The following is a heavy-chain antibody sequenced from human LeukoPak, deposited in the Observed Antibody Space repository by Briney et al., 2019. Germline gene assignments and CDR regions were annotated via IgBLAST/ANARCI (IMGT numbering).Heavy chain of an antibody. CDR1: GFTFSRSA. Sequence: GGSLRLSCATSGFTFSRSAMNWVRQAPGRGLEWVSSISSDSYYIYYGDSLKGRFTISRDNAKNSLFLQMNGLRSEDTAVYYCARDRGGGSLDYWGQGTLVTVSS. V-gene: IGHV3-21*01. J-gene: IGHJ4*02. CDR2: ISSDSYYI. D-gene: IGHD3-16*01. CDR3: ARDRGGGSLDY.